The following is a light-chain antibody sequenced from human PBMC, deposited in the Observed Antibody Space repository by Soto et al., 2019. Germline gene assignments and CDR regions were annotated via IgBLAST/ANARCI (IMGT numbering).Light chain of an antibody. J-gene: IGKJ1*01. CDR3: QQSYTTPRT. CDR2: GAS. CDR1: QTIRTS. V-gene: IGKV1-39*01. Sequence: QMTQSPSSLSASVGARVTITCRASQTIRTSLNWYQQKPGKAPKLLIYGASTLQSGVPSRFSGTGSATDFTLTISSLQPEDFAIYYCQQSYTTPRTFGQETKVDIK.